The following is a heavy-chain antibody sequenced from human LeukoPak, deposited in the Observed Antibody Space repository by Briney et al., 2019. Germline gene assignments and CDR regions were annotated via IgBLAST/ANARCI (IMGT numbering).Heavy chain of an antibody. CDR1: GYSISSGYY. D-gene: IGHD6-13*01. V-gene: IGHV4-38-2*02. J-gene: IGHJ4*02. CDR3: AREQHLAT. Sequence: SETLSLTCAVSGYSISSGYYWGWTRQPPGKGLEWIGSIYHSGSTFYNPSLKSRITISVDTSKNQFSLKPTSVTAADTAVYYCAREQHLATWGQGTLVTVSS. CDR2: IYHSGST.